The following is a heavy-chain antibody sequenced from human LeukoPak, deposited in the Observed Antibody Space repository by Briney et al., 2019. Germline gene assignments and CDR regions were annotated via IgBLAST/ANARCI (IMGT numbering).Heavy chain of an antibody. CDR2: IYYSGST. D-gene: IGHD1-26*01. CDR3: ARYSGSYPHDAFDI. CDR1: GGSISSSSYY. J-gene: IGHJ3*02. Sequence: PSETLSLTCTVSGGSISSSSYYWGWIRQPPGKGLEWIGSIYYSGSTYYNPSLKSRVTISVDTSKNLFSLNLTSVTAADTAVYYCARYSGSYPHDAFDIWGQGTMVTVSS. V-gene: IGHV4-39*01.